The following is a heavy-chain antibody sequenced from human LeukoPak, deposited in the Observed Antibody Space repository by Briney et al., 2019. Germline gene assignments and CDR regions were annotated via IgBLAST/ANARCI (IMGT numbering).Heavy chain of an antibody. CDR3: ARFNKWELLDY. Sequence: GGSLRLSCAASGFTFSSYEINWVRQAPGKGLEWVSYISSSGSTIYYADSVKGRFTTSRDNAKNSLYLQMNSLRAEDTAVYYCARFNKWELLDYWGQGTLVTVSS. CDR2: ISSSGSTI. V-gene: IGHV3-48*03. CDR1: GFTFSSYE. D-gene: IGHD1-26*01. J-gene: IGHJ4*02.